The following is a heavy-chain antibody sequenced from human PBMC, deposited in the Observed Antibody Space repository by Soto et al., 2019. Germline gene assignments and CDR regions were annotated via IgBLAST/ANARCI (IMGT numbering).Heavy chain of an antibody. J-gene: IGHJ6*03. CDR3: ARGRGELGFLEWLPSGFDHYFMDV. CDR2: IYYSGST. CDR1: GGSISSYY. V-gene: IGHV4-59*01. D-gene: IGHD3-3*02. Sequence: PSETLALTCTVSGGSISSYYWSWIRQPPGKGLEWIGYIYYSGSTNYNPSLKSRVTISVDTSKNQFSLKLSSVTAADTAVYYCARGRGELGFLEWLPSGFDHYFMDVWVKGTTVIVSS.